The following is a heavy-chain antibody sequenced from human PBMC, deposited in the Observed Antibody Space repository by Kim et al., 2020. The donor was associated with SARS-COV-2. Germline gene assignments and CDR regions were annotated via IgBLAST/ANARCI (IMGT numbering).Heavy chain of an antibody. Sequence: GKCRITNTRDNSKNTPYLQMNSLGAEDTAVYYCARDLPVAGTQGFDYWGQGTLVTVSS. D-gene: IGHD6-19*01. CDR3: ARDLPVAGTQGFDY. V-gene: IGHV3-30*01. J-gene: IGHJ4*02.